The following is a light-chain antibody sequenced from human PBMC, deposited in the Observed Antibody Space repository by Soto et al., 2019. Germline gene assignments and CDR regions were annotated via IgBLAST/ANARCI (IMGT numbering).Light chain of an antibody. CDR2: GAS. CDR3: QQYNDWPHT. V-gene: IGKV3-15*01. CDR1: QSVSSN. J-gene: IGKJ4*01. Sequence: ETVMTQSPATLSVSPGEGATLSCRASQSVSSNLAWYQQRPGQTPRLLVYGASSRATGISARFSGSGSGTDFTLTISSLQSEDFALYYCQQYNDWPHTFGGGTKVEIK.